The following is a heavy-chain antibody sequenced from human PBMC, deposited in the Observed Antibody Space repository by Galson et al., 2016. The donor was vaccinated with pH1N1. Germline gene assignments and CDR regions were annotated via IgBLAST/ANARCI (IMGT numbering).Heavy chain of an antibody. J-gene: IGHJ5*02. D-gene: IGHD5-24*01. CDR1: GYTFTGYY. Sequence: SVKVSCKASGYTFTGYYMHWVRQAPGQGLEWMGWINPDSGATDYAQKFQGRVTMTRDTSISTAYMELSRLRYDDTAIYYCARDRWRRGGNWFDPWAREPWSPSPQ. V-gene: IGHV1-2*02. CDR2: INPDSGAT. CDR3: ARDRWRRGGNWFDP.